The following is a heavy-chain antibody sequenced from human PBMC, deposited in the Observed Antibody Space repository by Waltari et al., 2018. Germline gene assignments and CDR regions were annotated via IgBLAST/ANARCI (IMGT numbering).Heavy chain of an antibody. CDR2: ISGSDGRT. Sequence: EVQLVESGGGLVQPGGSLRLSCAASGFTSFNYFISWVRQAPGRGLEWVSSISGSDGRTNYADSAKGRFTISRDNVKNTLFLQMNSLRADDAAVYYCAKDLGGFSGSHWYFDLWGRGTLVTVSS. V-gene: IGHV3-23*04. J-gene: IGHJ2*01. CDR3: AKDLGGFSGSHWYFDL. CDR1: GFTSFNYF. D-gene: IGHD5-12*01.